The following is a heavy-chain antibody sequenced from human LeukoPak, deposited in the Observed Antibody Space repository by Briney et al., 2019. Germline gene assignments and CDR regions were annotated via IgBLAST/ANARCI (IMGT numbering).Heavy chain of an antibody. D-gene: IGHD6-19*01. CDR2: ISGSGSST. V-gene: IGHV3-23*01. CDR3: AKGVAVASPYYFDY. Sequence: GGSLRLSCAASGFTFSSYAMSWVRQAPGKGLEWVSPISGSGSSTYYADSVKGRFTISRDNSKNTLYLQMNSPRAEDTAVYYCAKGVAVASPYYFDYWGQGTLVTVSS. J-gene: IGHJ4*02. CDR1: GFTFSSYA.